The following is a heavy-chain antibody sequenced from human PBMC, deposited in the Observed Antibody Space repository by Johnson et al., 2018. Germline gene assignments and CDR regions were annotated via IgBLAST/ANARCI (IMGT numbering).Heavy chain of an antibody. CDR3: ARAGEENDAFDI. CDR2: INHSGST. V-gene: IGHV4-34*01. D-gene: IGHD3-16*01. J-gene: IGHJ3*02. Sequence: QVQLQQWGAGLLKPSETLSLTCAVYGGSFSGYYWSWIRQPPGKGLEWIGEINHSGSTNYNPSLKSRVTISVDTAKNQFSLNRSAVTAADTAVYYCARAGEENDAFDIWGQGTMVTVSS. CDR1: GGSFSGYY.